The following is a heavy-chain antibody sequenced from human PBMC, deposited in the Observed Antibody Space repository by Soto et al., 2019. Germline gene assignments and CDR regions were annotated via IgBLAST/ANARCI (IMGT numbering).Heavy chain of an antibody. V-gene: IGHV3-30-3*01. CDR3: ARVVAYCTNGICYYYYYYGMDV. CDR1: GFTFSSYA. Sequence: GGSLRLSCAASGFTFSSYAMHWVRQAPGKGLEWVAVISFDGSNIYYADSVKGRFTISRDNSKNTLYLHMNILRTEDTAVYYCARVVAYCTNGICYYYYYYGMDVWGQGTTVTVSS. J-gene: IGHJ6*02. D-gene: IGHD2-8*01. CDR2: ISFDGSNI.